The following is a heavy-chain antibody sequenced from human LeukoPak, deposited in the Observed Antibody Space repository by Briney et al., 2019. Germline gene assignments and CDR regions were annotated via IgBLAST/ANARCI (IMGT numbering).Heavy chain of an antibody. D-gene: IGHD6-13*01. CDR1: GFTFSSYG. V-gene: IGHV3-30*02. CDR3: ARVDGYSSSWSSSGFDY. CDR2: IRYDGSNK. J-gene: IGHJ4*02. Sequence: GGSLRLSCAASGFTFSSYGMHWVRQAPGKGLEWVTFIRYDGSNKYYADSVKGRFTISRDNSKNTLYLQMNSLRAEDTAVYYCARVDGYSSSWSSSGFDYWGQGTLVTVSS.